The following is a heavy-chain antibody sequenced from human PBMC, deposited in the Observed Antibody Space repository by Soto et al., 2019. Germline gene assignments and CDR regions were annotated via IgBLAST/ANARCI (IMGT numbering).Heavy chain of an antibody. V-gene: IGHV3-74*01. CDR1: GFTFSRFW. CDR2: IHSDGSST. D-gene: IGHD1-26*01. J-gene: IGHJ3*02. CDR3: IRDFGEVGSTAAFDI. Sequence: GGSLRLSCAASGFTFSRFWMHWVRQAPGKGLVWVTHIHSDGSSTSYADFVKGRFTISRDNAKNTVYLQMNSLRAEDTAMYYCIRDFGEVGSTAAFDIWGHGTMVTVSS.